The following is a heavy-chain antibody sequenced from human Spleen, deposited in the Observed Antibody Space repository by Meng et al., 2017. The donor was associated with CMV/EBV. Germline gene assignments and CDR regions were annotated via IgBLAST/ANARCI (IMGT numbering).Heavy chain of an antibody. CDR3: ARGQSSHYYYDTTYVDGIFDY. J-gene: IGHJ4*02. CDR1: GFSFSSYS. D-gene: IGHD3-22*01. Sequence: LSLTCAASGFSFSSYSLNWVRQAPGKGLEWVSYISSSGSTIYYADSVKGRFAISRHNARNSLYLQMNSLRVEDTAVYYCARGQSSHYYYDTTYVDGIFDYWGQGTLVTVSS. V-gene: IGHV3-48*03. CDR2: ISSSGSTI.